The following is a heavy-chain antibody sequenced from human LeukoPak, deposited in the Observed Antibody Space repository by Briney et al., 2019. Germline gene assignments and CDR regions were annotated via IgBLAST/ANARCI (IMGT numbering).Heavy chain of an antibody. CDR1: GGSISSYY. Sequence: PSETLSLTCTVSGGSISSYYWSWIRQPPGKGLEWIGYIYYSGSTNYNPSLKSRVTISVDTSKNQFSLKLSSVTAADTAVYYCARHYDYLDYWGQGTLVTVSS. CDR3: ARHYDYLDY. J-gene: IGHJ4*02. V-gene: IGHV4-59*08. D-gene: IGHD3-16*01. CDR2: IYYSGST.